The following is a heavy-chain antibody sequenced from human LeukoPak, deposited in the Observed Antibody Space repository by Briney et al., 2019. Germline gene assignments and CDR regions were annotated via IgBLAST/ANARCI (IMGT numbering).Heavy chain of an antibody. D-gene: IGHD3-16*01. CDR1: GYTFTNYG. J-gene: IGHJ3*01. V-gene: IGHV1-18*01. Sequence: ASVRVSCKASGYTFTNYGINWVRQAPGQRPEWMGWFSTYNGDTKYAQKLKGRVTLTADTLTSTVYMELRTLISDDTATYYCAIGQGVITWGGADVYDVWGQGTTVIVSS. CDR2: FSTYNGDT. CDR3: AIGQGVITWGGADVYDV.